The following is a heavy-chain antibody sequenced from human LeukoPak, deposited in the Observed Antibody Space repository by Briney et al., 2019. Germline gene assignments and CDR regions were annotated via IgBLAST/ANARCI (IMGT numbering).Heavy chain of an antibody. D-gene: IGHD2-2*01. J-gene: IGHJ6*02. CDR3: ARVLKDIVVVPADPEYYYYYGMDV. Sequence: SETLSLTCAVYGGSFSGYYWSWIRQPPGKGLEWIAEINHSGSTNYNPSLKSRVTISVDTSKNQFSLKLSSVTAADTAVYYCARVLKDIVVVPADPEYYYYYGMDVWGQGTTVTVSS. CDR2: INHSGST. CDR1: GGSFSGYY. V-gene: IGHV4-34*01.